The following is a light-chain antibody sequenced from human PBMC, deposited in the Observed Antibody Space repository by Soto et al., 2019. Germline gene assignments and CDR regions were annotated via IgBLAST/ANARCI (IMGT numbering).Light chain of an antibody. J-gene: IGKJ1*01. CDR2: GAS. V-gene: IGKV1-39*01. CDR1: QNIITY. CDR3: QQSYSIPWK. Sequence: DIQLTQSPSSLSASVGDRVSITCRASQNIITYINWYQERPGKAPRLLIYGASSLPSGVPSRFRGSGSGTDFTLTIDTLHPEDFATYYCQQSYSIPWKFGQGTKVDTK.